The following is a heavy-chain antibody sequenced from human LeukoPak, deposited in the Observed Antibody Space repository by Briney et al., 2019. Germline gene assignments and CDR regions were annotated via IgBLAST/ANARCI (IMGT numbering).Heavy chain of an antibody. J-gene: IGHJ4*02. CDR1: GGTFSSYA. CDR3: AVWPDSGYDGHY. D-gene: IGHD5-12*01. Sequence: GASVKVSCKASGGTFSSYAISWVRQAPGQGLEWMGRIIPILGIANYAQKFQGRVTITADKSTSTAYMELSSLRSEDTAVYYCAVWPDSGYDGHYWGQGTLVTVSS. V-gene: IGHV1-69*04. CDR2: IIPILGIA.